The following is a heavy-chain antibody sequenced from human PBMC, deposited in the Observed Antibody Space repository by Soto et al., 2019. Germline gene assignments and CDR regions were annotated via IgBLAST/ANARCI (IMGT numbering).Heavy chain of an antibody. CDR2: ISYDGSSK. J-gene: IGHJ3*02. CDR3: AQVPDKVDPFDI. Sequence: GGSLRLSCAASGFTFSTYGIHWVRQAPGKGLEWVAVISYDGSSKYYADSVKGRFTISRDNSKNTLYLQMNSLRAEDTAVYYCAQVPDKVDPFDIWGQGTMVTVS. CDR1: GFTFSTYG. V-gene: IGHV3-30*18. D-gene: IGHD3-9*01.